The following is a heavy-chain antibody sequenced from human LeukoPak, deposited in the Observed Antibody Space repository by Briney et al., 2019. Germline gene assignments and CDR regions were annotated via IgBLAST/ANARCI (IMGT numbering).Heavy chain of an antibody. V-gene: IGHV4-39*01. CDR3: ARHSRTVGSVGIDP. D-gene: IGHD4-23*01. CDR1: GGSISSSGYY. Sequence: SETLSPTCTVSGGSISSSGYYWGWIRQPPGKGLEWIGNIYYTGSTYYNPSLKSRVTISVDTSKNQFSLKLSSVTAADTAVYYCARHSRTVGSVGIDPWGQGTLVTVSS. CDR2: IYYTGST. J-gene: IGHJ5*02.